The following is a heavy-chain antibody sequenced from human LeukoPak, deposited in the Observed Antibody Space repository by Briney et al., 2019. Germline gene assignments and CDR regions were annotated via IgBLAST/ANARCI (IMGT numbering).Heavy chain of an antibody. D-gene: IGHD3-3*01. CDR3: ARTDYDFWSGYFDY. CDR1: GFTFSSHA. V-gene: IGHV3-23*01. J-gene: IGHJ4*02. CDR2: ISISGDTT. Sequence: GGSLRLSCGASGFTFSSHAMTWVRQAPGKGLEWVSAISISGDTTYYADAVKGRFTISRDNSKNTLYLQMNSLRAEDTAVYYCARTDYDFWSGYFDYWGQGTLVTVSS.